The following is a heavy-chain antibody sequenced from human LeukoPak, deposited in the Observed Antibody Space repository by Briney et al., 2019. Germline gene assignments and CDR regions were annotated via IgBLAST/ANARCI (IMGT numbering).Heavy chain of an antibody. CDR3: AREVAGTVGEKYVEGIDY. V-gene: IGHV4-4*07. Sequence: SETLSLTCTVSGGSISSYSRSWIRQPPGKGLEWIWRIYTIGSTNYNPSLKSRVTMSVDTSKNQFSLKLSSVTAADTAVYYCAREVAGTVGEKYVEGIDYWGQGTLVTVSS. CDR2: IYTIGST. J-gene: IGHJ4*02. CDR1: GGSISSYS. D-gene: IGHD6-19*01.